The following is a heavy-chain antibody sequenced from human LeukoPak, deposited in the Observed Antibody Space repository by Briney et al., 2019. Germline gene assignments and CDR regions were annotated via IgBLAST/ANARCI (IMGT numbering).Heavy chain of an antibody. Sequence: PGGSLRLSCAASGFTFSSDAMSWVRQAPGKGLEWVSSISGSGGNTYYADFVKGRFTISRDNSQNTLFLQMSSLRADDTATYYCAKHYRSGTYYNYFTYCGRGTLVSVSS. CDR3: AKHYRSGTYYNYFTY. J-gene: IGHJ4*02. V-gene: IGHV3-23*01. CDR1: GFTFSSDA. D-gene: IGHD3-10*01. CDR2: ISGSGGNT.